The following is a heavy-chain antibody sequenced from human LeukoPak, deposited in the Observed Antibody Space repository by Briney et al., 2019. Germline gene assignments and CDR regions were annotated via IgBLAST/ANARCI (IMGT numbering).Heavy chain of an antibody. D-gene: IGHD3-16*01. CDR3: AADLSNPRMGASYLDS. CDR1: GLTSTNVA. V-gene: IGHV1-58*01. J-gene: IGHJ4*02. CDR2: IIVGSGAT. Sequence: SVSVSCKASGLTSTNVAVQGVGQARGQGREWIGWIIVGSGATKCAQHFQDTVAITTDLSTSTLYMELPSLTSAHTAVSYCAADLSNPRMGASYLDSWGQGTLVTVSS.